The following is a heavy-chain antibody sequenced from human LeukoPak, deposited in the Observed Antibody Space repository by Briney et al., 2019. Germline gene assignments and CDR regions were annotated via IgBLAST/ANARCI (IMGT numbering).Heavy chain of an antibody. J-gene: IGHJ4*02. Sequence: GGSLRLSCAASGFTVSSNYMSWVCQVPGKGLEWVSVIYSGGSSIYYADSVQGRFTISRDNSKNTVYLQMNSLRAEDTAVYYCARVGRGSTYGYVDYWGQGTLVTVSS. CDR3: ARVGRGSTYGYVDY. D-gene: IGHD5-18*01. CDR2: IYSGGSSI. V-gene: IGHV3-66*01. CDR1: GFTVSSNY.